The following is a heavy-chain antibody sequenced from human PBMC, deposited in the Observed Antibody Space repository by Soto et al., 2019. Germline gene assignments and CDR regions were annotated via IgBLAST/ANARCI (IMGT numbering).Heavy chain of an antibody. D-gene: IGHD6-6*01. CDR3: AKRLGTSYFYLGLDV. V-gene: IGHV3-23*01. CDR1: GFTFSSHA. J-gene: IGHJ6*02. Sequence: EVQLLESGGGLVQPGGSLRLSCVASGFTFSSHAMNWVRQAPGKGLEWVSTSGGGGTSFYADSVKGRFTISRDNSKNTLYLEMNSLRAEDTAVYYCAKRLGTSYFYLGLDVWGLGTTVTVSS. CDR2: SGGGGTS.